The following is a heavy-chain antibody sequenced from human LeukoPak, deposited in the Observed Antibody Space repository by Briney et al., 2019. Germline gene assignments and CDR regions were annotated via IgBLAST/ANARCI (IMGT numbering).Heavy chain of an antibody. V-gene: IGHV3-33*06. CDR1: GSSFSTYG. CDR3: AKANFDWSYFDY. CDR2: IWYDGSNK. D-gene: IGHD3-9*01. Sequence: GGSLRLSCAASGSSFSTYGMHWVRQAPGKGLEWVAVIWYDGSNKYYADSVKGRFTISRDNSKDTLYLQMNSLTADDTAVYFCAKANFDWSYFDYWGQGTLVTVSS. J-gene: IGHJ4*02.